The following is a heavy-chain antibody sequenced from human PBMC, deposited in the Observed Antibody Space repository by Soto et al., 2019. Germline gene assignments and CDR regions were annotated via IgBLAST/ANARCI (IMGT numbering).Heavy chain of an antibody. CDR1: GFTFSDYY. CDR3: VRDIGAGGAFDF. V-gene: IGHV3-11*01. Sequence: QVQLVESGGGLVKPGGSLRLSCAASGFTFSDYYMSWIRRAPGKGLEWLSYISPRTDTMYYTDSLKGRFIISRDNAKSSLYPQMNSLTADDTAVYYCVRDIGAGGAFDFWGQGTLVTVSS. CDR2: ISPRTDTM. D-gene: IGHD2-15*01. J-gene: IGHJ3*01.